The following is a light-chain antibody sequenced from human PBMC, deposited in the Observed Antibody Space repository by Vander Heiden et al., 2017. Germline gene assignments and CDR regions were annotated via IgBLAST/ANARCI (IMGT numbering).Light chain of an antibody. CDR1: QSVSRNY. Sequence: EIVLTQSPGTLPLSPGERATLSCRASQSVSRNYLAWYQQKPGQAPRLLIYDASSRATGIPDRFSGSGSGTDFTLTISRLEPEDFAVYYCQQYGSAPDTFGQGTKLEIK. CDR3: QQYGSAPDT. CDR2: DAS. J-gene: IGKJ2*01. V-gene: IGKV3-20*01.